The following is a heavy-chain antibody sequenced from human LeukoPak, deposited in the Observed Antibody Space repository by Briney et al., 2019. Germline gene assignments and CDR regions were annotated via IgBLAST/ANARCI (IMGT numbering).Heavy chain of an antibody. CDR2: INPSGGST. D-gene: IGHD5-24*01. V-gene: IGHV1-46*01. J-gene: IGHJ4*02. CDR3: ARGPVRDGYNRLFDY. Sequence: GASVKVSCEASGYTFTSYYMHWVRQAPGQGLEWMGIINPSGGSTSYAQKFQGRATMTRDTSTSTVYMELSSLRSEDTAVYYCARGPVRDGYNRLFDYWGQGTLVTVSS. CDR1: GYTFTSYY.